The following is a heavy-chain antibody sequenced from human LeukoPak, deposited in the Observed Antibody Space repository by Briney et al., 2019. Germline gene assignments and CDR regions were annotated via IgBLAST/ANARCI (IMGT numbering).Heavy chain of an antibody. D-gene: IGHD3-22*01. CDR2: ISPSGGST. CDR3: ARAHGHYYDSTGYYPLFDY. Sequence: ASVKVSCKASGYTFTSYYMHWVRQAPGQGLEWMGIISPSGGSTSYAQKFQGRVTMTRDTSTSTVYMELSSLRSEDTAVYYCARAHGHYYDSTGYYPLFDYWGQGTLVTVSS. CDR1: GYTFTSYY. J-gene: IGHJ4*02. V-gene: IGHV1-46*01.